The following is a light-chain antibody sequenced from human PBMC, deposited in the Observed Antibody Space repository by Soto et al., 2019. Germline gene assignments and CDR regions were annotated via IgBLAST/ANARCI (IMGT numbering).Light chain of an antibody. J-gene: IGLJ7*01. CDR2: DVT. CDR1: SSDIGGY. Sequence: QSVLTQPRSVSGSPGQSVTISCTGTSSDIGGYVSWYQHHPGKAPKLMVFDVTRLPSGVPGRFSGSKSGNTASLTIFGLQAEDEADYCCCSYVGPYSRIFGGGTQLTVL. V-gene: IGLV2-11*01. CDR3: CSYVGPYSRI.